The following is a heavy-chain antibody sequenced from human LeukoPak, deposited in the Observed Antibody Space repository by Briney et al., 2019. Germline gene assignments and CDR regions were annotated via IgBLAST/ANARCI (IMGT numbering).Heavy chain of an antibody. J-gene: IGHJ3*02. CDR2: IYYSGST. V-gene: IGHV4-30-4*08. Sequence: PSETLSLTCTVSGGSISSGDYYWSWIRQPPGKGLEWIGYIYYSGSTYYNPSLKSRVTISVDTSKNQFSLKLSSVTAADTAVYYCARAAYYDFWSGAPQAFDIWGQGTMVTVSS. D-gene: IGHD3-3*01. CDR1: GGSISSGDYY. CDR3: ARAAYYDFWSGAPQAFDI.